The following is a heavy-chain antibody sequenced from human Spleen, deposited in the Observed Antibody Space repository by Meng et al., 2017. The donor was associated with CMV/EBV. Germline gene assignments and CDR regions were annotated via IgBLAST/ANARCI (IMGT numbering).Heavy chain of an antibody. Sequence: GESLKISCAASGFTFSSYWISWVRQAPGKGLEWVANIKQDGSEKYYVDSVKGRFTISRDNAKNSLYLQMNSLRVEDTAVYYCARNGRVATINPFDYWGQGTLVTVSS. CDR1: GFTFSSYW. V-gene: IGHV3-7*01. J-gene: IGHJ4*02. CDR3: ARNGRVATINPFDY. CDR2: IKQDGSEK. D-gene: IGHD5-12*01.